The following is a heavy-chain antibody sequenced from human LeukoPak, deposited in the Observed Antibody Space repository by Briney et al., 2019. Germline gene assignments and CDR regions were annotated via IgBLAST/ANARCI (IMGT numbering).Heavy chain of an antibody. CDR3: ARVVCSSTSCGAYFDY. D-gene: IGHD2-2*01. J-gene: IGHJ4*02. Sequence: GASVKVSCKASGYTFTSYYMHWVRQAPGQGLEWMGIINPSGGSTSYAQKFQGRVTMTRDTSKNQFSLKLSSVTAADTAVYYCARVVCSSTSCGAYFDYWGQGTLVTVSS. CDR1: GYTFTSYY. V-gene: IGHV1-46*01. CDR2: INPSGGST.